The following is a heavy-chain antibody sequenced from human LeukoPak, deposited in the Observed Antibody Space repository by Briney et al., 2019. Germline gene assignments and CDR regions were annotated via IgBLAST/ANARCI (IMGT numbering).Heavy chain of an antibody. Sequence: AASVKVSCKASGYTFTSYAMHWVRQAPGQRLEWMGWINAGNGNTKYSQKFQGRVTITRDTSASTAYMELSSLRSEDTVVYYCARVILRYFDWLPDYFDYWGQGTLVTVSS. V-gene: IGHV1-3*01. CDR2: INAGNGNT. CDR1: GYTFTSYA. J-gene: IGHJ4*02. CDR3: ARVILRYFDWLPDYFDY. D-gene: IGHD3-9*01.